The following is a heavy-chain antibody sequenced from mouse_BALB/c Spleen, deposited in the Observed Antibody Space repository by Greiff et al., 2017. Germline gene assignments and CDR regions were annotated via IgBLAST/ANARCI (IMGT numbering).Heavy chain of an antibody. D-gene: IGHD2-4*01. V-gene: IGHV5-6-5*01. CDR3: ARGYDYDGDFVFYYAMDY. CDR2: ISSGGST. CDR1: GFTFSSYA. Sequence: EVKLLESGGGLVKPGGSLKLSCAASGFTFSSYAMSWVRQTPEKRLEWVASISSGGSTYYPDSVKGRFTISRDNARNILYLQMSSLRSEDTAMYYCARGYDYDGDFVFYYAMDYWGQGTSVTVSS. J-gene: IGHJ4*01.